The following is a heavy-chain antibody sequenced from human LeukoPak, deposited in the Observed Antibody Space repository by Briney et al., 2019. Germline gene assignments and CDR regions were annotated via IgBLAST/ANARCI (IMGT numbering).Heavy chain of an antibody. J-gene: IGHJ6*03. V-gene: IGHV4-38-2*02. CDR2: ISHSRST. D-gene: IGHD6-19*01. Sequence: SETLSVTCTVSGYSISSGYYWAWIRQPPGKGLEWIGSISHSRSTYYNPSLKSRVTISVDTSKNQFSLKLSSVTAADTAVYYCARDIAVAGTHYYYYYVDVWGKGTTVTISS. CDR3: ARDIAVAGTHYYYYYVDV. CDR1: GYSISSGYY.